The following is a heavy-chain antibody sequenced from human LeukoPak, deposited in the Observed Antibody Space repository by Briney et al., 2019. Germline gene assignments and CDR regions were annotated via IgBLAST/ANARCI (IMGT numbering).Heavy chain of an antibody. V-gene: IGHV4-59*01. J-gene: IGHJ4*02. CDR3: ARDRCSGGSCHSDY. CDR1: GGSMSRYY. D-gene: IGHD2-15*01. Sequence: SETLSLTCTVSGGSMSRYYWSWIRQPPGKGLEGIWYIYYSGSTNYNPSLKRRVTISVDTSKHQFSLKLRSVTAADTAVYYCARDRCSGGSCHSDYWGQGTLVTVSS. CDR2: IYYSGST.